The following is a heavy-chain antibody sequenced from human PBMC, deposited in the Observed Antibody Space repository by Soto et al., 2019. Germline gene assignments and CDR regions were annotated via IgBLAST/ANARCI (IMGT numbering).Heavy chain of an antibody. J-gene: IGHJ6*02. CDR1: GGSFSGYY. Sequence: SETLSLTCAVYGGSFSGYYWSWIRQPPGKGLEWIGEINHSGSTNYNPSLKSRVTISVDTSKNQFSLKLSSVTAADTAVYYCARTFFQYYYDSSGYSSYYGMDVWGQGTTVTVSS. CDR2: INHSGST. D-gene: IGHD3-22*01. CDR3: ARTFFQYYYDSSGYSSYYGMDV. V-gene: IGHV4-34*01.